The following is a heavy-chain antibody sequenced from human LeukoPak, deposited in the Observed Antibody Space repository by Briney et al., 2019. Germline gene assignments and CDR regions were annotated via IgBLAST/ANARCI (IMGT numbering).Heavy chain of an antibody. Sequence: SVKVSCKASGGTFISYAISWVRQAPGQGLEWMGGIIPIFGTANYAQKFQGRVTITADESTSTAYMELSSLRSEDTAVYYCAREGGGYYDSSGYSSLAYWGQGTLVTVSS. CDR1: GGTFISYA. CDR2: IIPIFGTA. D-gene: IGHD3-22*01. CDR3: AREGGGYYDSSGYSSLAY. J-gene: IGHJ4*02. V-gene: IGHV1-69*13.